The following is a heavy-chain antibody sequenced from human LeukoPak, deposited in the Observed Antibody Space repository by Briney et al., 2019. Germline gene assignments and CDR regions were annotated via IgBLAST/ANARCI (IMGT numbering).Heavy chain of an antibody. J-gene: IGHJ5*02. CDR1: GGSFSGYY. CDR2: IKVSGSR. Sequence: SGTLSLTCAVYGGSFSGYYWSWIRQPPGKGLEWIGEIKVSGSRYYNPSLKSRVTISVDTSKNQFSLKLSSVTATDTAVYYCARGARTPSGYGSRTAGRANWFDPWGQGALVTVSS. D-gene: IGHD5-12*01. V-gene: IGHV4-34*01. CDR3: ARGARTPSGYGSRTAGRANWFDP.